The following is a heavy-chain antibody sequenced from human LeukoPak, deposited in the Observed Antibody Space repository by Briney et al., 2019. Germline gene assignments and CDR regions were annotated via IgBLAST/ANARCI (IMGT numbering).Heavy chain of an antibody. J-gene: IGHJ4*02. V-gene: IGHV1-18*04. CDR2: ISAYNGNT. CDR1: GYTFTSYY. Sequence: ASVKVSCKASGYTFTSYYMHWVRQAPGQGLEWMGWISAYNGNTNYAQKLQGRVTMTTDTSTSTAYMELSRLRSDDTAVYYCARDSLTMVRGVIISPLDYWGQGTLVTVSS. D-gene: IGHD3-10*01. CDR3: ARDSLTMVRGVIISPLDY.